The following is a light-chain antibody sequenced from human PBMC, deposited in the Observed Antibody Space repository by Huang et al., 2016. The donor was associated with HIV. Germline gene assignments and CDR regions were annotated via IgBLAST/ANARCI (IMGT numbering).Light chain of an antibody. CDR2: DAS. J-gene: IGKJ2*01. Sequence: TQSPATLSVSPGERAPLSCRASQGIGNKLAWYQVKPGQAPRLLIFDASYRAIDFPARFSGGGSDIDFTLTISDLQSEDSAVYYCQQYNRWPRTFGQGTEVEIK. CDR3: QQYNRWPRT. CDR1: QGIGNK. V-gene: IGKV3-15*01.